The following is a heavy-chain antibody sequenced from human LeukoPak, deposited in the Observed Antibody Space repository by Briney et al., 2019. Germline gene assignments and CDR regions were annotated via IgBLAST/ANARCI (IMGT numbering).Heavy chain of an antibody. CDR3: ARDSLAGAFFEY. CDR2: INEDGSDK. CDR1: GFTFSSYW. D-gene: IGHD6-13*01. V-gene: IGHV3-7*01. J-gene: IGHJ4*02. Sequence: PGGSLRLSCAASGFTFSSYWMSWVRQAPGKGLEWVAKINEDGSDKYYVDSVKGRFTISRDNAKNSLYLQMNSLRAEDTAVYVYYCARDSLAGAFFEYWGQGTLVTVSS.